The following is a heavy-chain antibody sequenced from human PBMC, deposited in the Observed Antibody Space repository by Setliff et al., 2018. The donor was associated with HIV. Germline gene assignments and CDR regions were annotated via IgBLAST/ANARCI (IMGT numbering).Heavy chain of an antibody. CDR2: IYYSGST. D-gene: IGHD5-12*01. Sequence: PSETLSLTCSVSGGSVSSTSNYWGWIRQPPGKGLEWIGSIYYSGSTYYNPSLKSRVTISVDTSKDQFSLKLSSVTAADTAVYYCARVQVGGYNFYFDYWGQGTLVTVSS. V-gene: IGHV4-39*01. CDR3: ARVQVGGYNFYFDY. J-gene: IGHJ4*02. CDR1: GGSVSSTSNY.